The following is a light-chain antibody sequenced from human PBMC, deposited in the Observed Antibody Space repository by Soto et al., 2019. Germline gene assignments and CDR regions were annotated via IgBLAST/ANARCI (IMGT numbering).Light chain of an antibody. CDR3: QQYNSYPLT. CDR1: QSISSW. J-gene: IGKJ4*01. CDR2: DAS. V-gene: IGKV1-5*01. Sequence: DIQMTQSHSTPSASVRDKLTITCRASQSISSWVAWYQQKPGKAPTLLIYDASSLESGVPSRFSGSGSGAEFTLTISSLQPDDFATYYCQQYNSYPLTFGGGTKVDIK.